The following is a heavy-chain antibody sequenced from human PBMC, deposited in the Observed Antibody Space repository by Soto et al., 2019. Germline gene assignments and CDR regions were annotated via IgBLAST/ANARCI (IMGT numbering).Heavy chain of an antibody. V-gene: IGHV3-23*01. CDR2: ISGSGGST. D-gene: IGHD3-3*01. CDR3: AKQGADFRDFWSGYYYWYFDL. CDR1: GFTFSSYA. J-gene: IGHJ2*01. Sequence: EVQLLESGGGLVQPGGSLRLSCAASGFTFSSYAMSWVRQAPGKGLEWVSAISGSGGSTYYADSVKGRFTISRDNSKNTLYLQMNSLRAEDTAVYYCAKQGADFRDFWSGYYYWYFDLWGRGTLVTVSS.